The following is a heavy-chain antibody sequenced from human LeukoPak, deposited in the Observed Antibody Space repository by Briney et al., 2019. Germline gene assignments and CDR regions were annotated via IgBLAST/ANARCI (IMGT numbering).Heavy chain of an antibody. CDR2: IYYSGST. CDR3: AIDSSGWHDAFDI. V-gene: IGHV4-39*01. J-gene: IGHJ3*02. CDR1: GGSISSSSYY. D-gene: IGHD6-19*01. Sequence: SETLSLTCTVSGGSISSSSYYWGWIRQPPGKGLEWIGSIYYSGSTYYNPSLKSRVTISVDTSKNQFSLKLSSVTAADTAVYYCAIDSSGWHDAFDIWGQGTMVTVSS.